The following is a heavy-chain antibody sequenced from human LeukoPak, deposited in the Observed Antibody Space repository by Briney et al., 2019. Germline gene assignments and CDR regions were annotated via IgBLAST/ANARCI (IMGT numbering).Heavy chain of an antibody. V-gene: IGHV3-48*01. Sequence: GGSLRLACAASGFTFSSYSMNWVRQAPGKGLEWVSYISSSSSTIYYADSVKGRFTISRDNSKNTLYLQMNSLRAEDTAVYYCAREIQLWSYFDYWGQGTLVTVSS. CDR2: ISSSSSTI. J-gene: IGHJ4*02. CDR1: GFTFSSYS. D-gene: IGHD5-18*01. CDR3: AREIQLWSYFDY.